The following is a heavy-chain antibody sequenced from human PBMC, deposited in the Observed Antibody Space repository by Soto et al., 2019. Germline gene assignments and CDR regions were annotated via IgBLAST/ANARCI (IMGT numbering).Heavy chain of an antibody. J-gene: IGHJ6*02. CDR3: ARDGIAARRNYYYGMDV. D-gene: IGHD6-6*01. V-gene: IGHV3-7*01. CDR2: IKQDGSEK. Sequence: EVQLVESGGGLVQPGGSLRLSCAASGFTFSSYWMSWVRQAPGKGLEWVANIKQDGSEKYYVDSVKGRFTISRDNAKNSLYLQMNSLRDEDTAVYYCARDGIAARRNYYYGMDVWGQGTTVTVSS. CDR1: GFTFSSYW.